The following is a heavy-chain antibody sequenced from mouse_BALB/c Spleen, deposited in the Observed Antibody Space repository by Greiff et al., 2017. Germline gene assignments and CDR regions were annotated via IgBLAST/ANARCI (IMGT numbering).Heavy chain of an antibody. Sequence: VQLVESGPDLVAPSQSLSITCTVSGFSLTSYGVHWVRQPPGKGLEWLVVIWSDGSTTYNSALKSRLSISKDNSKSQVFLKMNSLQTDDTAMYYCARHSYYGNYGGYFDVWGAGTTVTVSS. CDR3: ARHSYYGNYGGYFDV. CDR2: IWSDGST. D-gene: IGHD2-1*01. J-gene: IGHJ1*01. CDR1: GFSLTSYG. V-gene: IGHV2-6-2*01.